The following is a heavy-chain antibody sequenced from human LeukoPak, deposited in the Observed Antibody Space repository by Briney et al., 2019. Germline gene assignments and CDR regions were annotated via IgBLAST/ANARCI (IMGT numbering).Heavy chain of an antibody. CDR3: VCLGLGGLSLD. CDR2: IYSGGST. Sequence: GGSLRLSCAASGFTVSSNYMSWVRQAPGKGLEWVSIIYSGGSTFYADSVKGRFTVSRDNAKNTLYLQMNSLRVEDTAVYYCVCLGLGGLSLDWGQGTLVTVSS. V-gene: IGHV3-53*01. CDR1: GFTVSSNY. J-gene: IGHJ4*02. D-gene: IGHD3-16*01.